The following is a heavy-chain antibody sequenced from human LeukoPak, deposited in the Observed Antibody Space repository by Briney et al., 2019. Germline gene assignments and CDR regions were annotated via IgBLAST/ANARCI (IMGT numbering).Heavy chain of an antibody. V-gene: IGHV4-4*07. CDR1: GGSVTTYY. D-gene: IGHD3-10*01. J-gene: IGHJ3*02. Sequence: SETLSLTCTVSGGSVTTYYWSWIRQPAGKGLEWIGRMYMSGSTNYNRSLESRVTLSADTPTNQFSLTMSSVTAADTGVYYCARVYGSRAFDIWGQGTLVTVSS. CDR2: MYMSGST. CDR3: ARVYGSRAFDI.